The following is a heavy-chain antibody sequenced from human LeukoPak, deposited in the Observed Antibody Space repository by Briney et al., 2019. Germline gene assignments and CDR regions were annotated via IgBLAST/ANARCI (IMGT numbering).Heavy chain of an antibody. CDR3: AQDPTQDSNSLQYFQH. Sequence: SGGSLRLSCVASGFTFSNYAMSWVRQAPGRGLEWVSAVSASGGSTYYADPVKGRFTVSRDNSRNTLSLQMISLRAEDTAIYYCAQDPTQDSNSLQYFQHWGQGTLVAVSS. J-gene: IGHJ1*01. D-gene: IGHD6-13*01. CDR1: GFTFSNYA. CDR2: VSASGGST. V-gene: IGHV3-23*01.